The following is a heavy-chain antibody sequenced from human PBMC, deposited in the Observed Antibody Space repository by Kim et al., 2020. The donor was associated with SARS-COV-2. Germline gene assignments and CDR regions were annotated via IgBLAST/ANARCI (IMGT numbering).Heavy chain of an antibody. CDR2: ISIGHDDT. V-gene: IGHV1-3*04. D-gene: IGHD6-19*01. CDR3: ARGSGWAFDY. Sequence: ASVKVSCKASGYTFINYVMHCVRQAPGQRLEWMGLISIGHDDTKYSQKFRGRVTITRDTTASTAYMELSSLRSEDTAVYYCARGSGWAFDYWGQGTLVTV. J-gene: IGHJ4*02. CDR1: GYTFINYV.